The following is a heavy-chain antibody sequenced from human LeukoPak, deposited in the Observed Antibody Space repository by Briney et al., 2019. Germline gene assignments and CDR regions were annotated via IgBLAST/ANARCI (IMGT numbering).Heavy chain of an antibody. J-gene: IGHJ6*02. CDR3: ARQYYGSGPGGMDV. Sequence: SETLSLTCTVSGGSISSYYWGWIRQPPGKGLEWIGYIYYSGSTNYNPSLKSRVTISVDTSKNQFSLKLSSVTAADTAVYYCARQYYGSGPGGMDVWGQGTTVTVSS. D-gene: IGHD3-10*01. CDR1: GGSISSYY. CDR2: IYYSGST. V-gene: IGHV4-59*08.